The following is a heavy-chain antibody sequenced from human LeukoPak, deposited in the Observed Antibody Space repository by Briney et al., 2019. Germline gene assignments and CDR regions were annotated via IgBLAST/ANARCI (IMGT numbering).Heavy chain of an antibody. D-gene: IGHD3-3*01. J-gene: IGHJ4*02. CDR3: ARVGYSDFWSGYYWDY. CDR1: GFTFSSYA. V-gene: IGHV3-30-3*01. Sequence: GGSLRLSCAASGFTFSSYAMHWVRQAPGKGLEWVAVISYDGSNKYYADSAKGRFTISRDNSKNTLYLQMNSLRAEDTAVYYCARVGYSDFWSGYYWDYWGQGTLATVSS. CDR2: ISYDGSNK.